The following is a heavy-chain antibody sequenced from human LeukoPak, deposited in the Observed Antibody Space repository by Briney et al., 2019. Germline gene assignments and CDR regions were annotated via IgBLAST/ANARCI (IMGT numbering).Heavy chain of an antibody. CDR2: IINSGGTT. Sequence: GGSLRLSCAASGFTFSSYAMSWVRQAPEKGLEWVSSIINSGGTTYYADSVKGRFTISRDNSKNTLYLQMNSLRAEDTAVYYCARESGIAAAGTPPSGMDVWGQGTTVTVSS. D-gene: IGHD6-13*01. CDR1: GFTFSSYA. V-gene: IGHV3-23*01. CDR3: ARESGIAAAGTPPSGMDV. J-gene: IGHJ6*02.